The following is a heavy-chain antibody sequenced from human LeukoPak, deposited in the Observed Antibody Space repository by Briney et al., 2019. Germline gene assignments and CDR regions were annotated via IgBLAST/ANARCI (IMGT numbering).Heavy chain of an antibody. CDR2: VSSSSGTK. D-gene: IGHD6-25*01. CDR3: ARRGSATYAFDI. Sequence: PGGSLRLSCAASGFTFSTYNMNWVRQAPGKGLEWVSYVSSSSGTKYYADSVEGRFTISRDNAKNSLYLQMNSLRAGDTAVYYCARRGSATYAFDIWGHGTLVIVSS. J-gene: IGHJ3*02. CDR1: GFTFSTYN. V-gene: IGHV3-48*04.